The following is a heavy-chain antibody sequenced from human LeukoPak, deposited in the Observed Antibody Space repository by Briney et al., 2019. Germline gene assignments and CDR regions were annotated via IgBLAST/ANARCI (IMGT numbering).Heavy chain of an antibody. D-gene: IGHD4-17*01. CDR1: GFTFSSYG. CDR2: IWYDGSNK. Sequence: GGSLRLSCAASGFTFSSYGMHWVRQAPGKGLEWVAVIWYDGSNKYYADSVKGRFTISRDNSKNTLYLQTNSLRAEDTAVYYCAKDLDGDYYYGMDVWGQGTTVTVSS. CDR3: AKDLDGDYYYGMDV. J-gene: IGHJ6*02. V-gene: IGHV3-30*02.